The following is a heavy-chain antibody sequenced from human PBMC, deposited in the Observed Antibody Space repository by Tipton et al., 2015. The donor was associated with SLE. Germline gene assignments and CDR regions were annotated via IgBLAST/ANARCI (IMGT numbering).Heavy chain of an antibody. CDR2: IDPSDSHT. V-gene: IGHV5-10-1*01. D-gene: IGHD5-18*01. CDR1: GYSFTSYW. CDR3: ASHMGKYSYGYNWFDP. J-gene: IGHJ5*02. Sequence: QLVQSGAEVKKPGESLRISCKGSGYSFTSYWISWVRQMPGKGLEWMGRIDPSDSHTNYSPSFQGHVTISADKSISTAYLQWSSLKASDSAMYYCASHMGKYSYGYNWFDPWGQGTLVTVSS.